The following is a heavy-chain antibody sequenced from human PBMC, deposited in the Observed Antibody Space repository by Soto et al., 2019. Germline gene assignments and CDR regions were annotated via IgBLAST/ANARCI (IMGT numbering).Heavy chain of an antibody. Sequence: QVQLVQSGAEVKKPGASVKVSCKASGYTFTSYYMHWVRQAPGQGLEWMGIINPSGGSTSYAQKFQGRVTMTRDTSTSTVYMELSSLRSEDTAVYYCAGGLDGIAAADTFDYWGQGTLVTVSS. CDR2: INPSGGST. CDR1: GYTFTSYY. D-gene: IGHD6-13*01. CDR3: AGGLDGIAAADTFDY. J-gene: IGHJ4*02. V-gene: IGHV1-46*01.